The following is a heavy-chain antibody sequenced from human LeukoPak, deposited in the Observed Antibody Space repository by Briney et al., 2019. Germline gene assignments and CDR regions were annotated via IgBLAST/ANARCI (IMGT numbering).Heavy chain of an antibody. D-gene: IGHD3-22*01. CDR2: INSDGSST. CDR3: ARGTKVSRPVWRVSSGYYTTDY. CDR1: GFTFSSYW. Sequence: GGSLRLSCAASGFTFSSYWMHWVRQAPGKGLVWVSRINSDGSSTSYADSVKGRFTISRDNAKNTLYLQMNSLRAEDTAVYYCARGTKVSRPVWRVSSGYYTTDYWGQGTLVTVSS. J-gene: IGHJ4*02. V-gene: IGHV3-74*01.